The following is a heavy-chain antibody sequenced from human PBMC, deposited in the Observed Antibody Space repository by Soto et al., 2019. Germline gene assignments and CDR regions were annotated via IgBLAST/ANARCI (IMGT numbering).Heavy chain of an antibody. CDR2: ISSSSSTI. Sequence: VQLVESGGGLVQPGGSLRLSCAASGFTFSSYSMNWVRQAPGKGLELVSYISSSSSTIYYAYSVKGRFTISSDNATNSLHLQMNSLRAEDTAVYYCASTEYSSSTGWYFSGPVACDIWGQGTIVTVSS. D-gene: IGHD2-2*01. CDR1: GFTFSSYS. CDR3: ASTEYSSSTGWYFSGPVACDI. J-gene: IGHJ3*02. V-gene: IGHV3-48*01.